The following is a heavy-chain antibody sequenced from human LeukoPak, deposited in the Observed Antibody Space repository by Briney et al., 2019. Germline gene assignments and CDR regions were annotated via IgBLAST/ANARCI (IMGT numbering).Heavy chain of an antibody. J-gene: IGHJ5*02. CDR3: AKDIGWFDP. CDR2: ISGTGDSP. Sequence: PGGSLRLSCAASGFTFRSYAMNWVRQAPGKGVEWVSAISGTGDSPHYADSVKGRVTISRDNSKNTLYLQMNSLRAEDTAFYYCAKDIGWFDPWGQGTLVTVSS. V-gene: IGHV3-23*01. CDR1: GFTFRSYA.